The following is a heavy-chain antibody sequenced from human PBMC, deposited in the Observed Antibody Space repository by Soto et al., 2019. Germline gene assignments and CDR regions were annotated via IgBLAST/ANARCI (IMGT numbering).Heavy chain of an antibody. V-gene: IGHV3-23*01. J-gene: IGHJ4*02. Sequence: EVQLLESGGGLVPPGGSLRLSCAASGFTFSSYDMSWVRQAPGKGLEWISVISGSGGNTYNADSVKGRFTISRDNSKNSLYLQMNSLRAEDTAVYYCAQDLSKWELFGRGYWGQGTLVTVSS. CDR3: AQDLSKWELFGRGY. D-gene: IGHD1-26*01. CDR1: GFTFSSYD. CDR2: ISGSGGNT.